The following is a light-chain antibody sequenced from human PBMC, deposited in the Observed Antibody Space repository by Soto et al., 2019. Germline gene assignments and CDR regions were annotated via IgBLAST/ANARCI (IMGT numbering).Light chain of an antibody. J-gene: IGLJ1*01. CDR1: SSDVGGYNY. CDR2: EVN. Sequence: QSVLTQPPSASGSPGQSVAISCTGTSSDVGGYNYVSWYQLHPGKAPKLMIYEVNLRPSGVPDRFSGSKSGNTASLTVSVLQAEDEADYYCSSYAGNNNYVFGTGTKVTVL. CDR3: SSYAGNNNYV. V-gene: IGLV2-8*01.